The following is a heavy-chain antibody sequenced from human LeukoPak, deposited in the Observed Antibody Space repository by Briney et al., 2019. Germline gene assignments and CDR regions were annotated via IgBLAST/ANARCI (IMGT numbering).Heavy chain of an antibody. CDR2: IKTDGSEK. Sequence: GGSLRLSCEGSGFTFSNYWMGWVRQAPGKGLQWVANIKTDGSEKYYVDSVKGRFTISRDNAKNSLYLQMNSLRAEDTAVYYCARGYSSGCFDYWGQGTLVTVSS. CDR1: GFTFSNYW. J-gene: IGHJ4*02. CDR3: ARGYSSGCFDY. V-gene: IGHV3-7*01. D-gene: IGHD6-19*01.